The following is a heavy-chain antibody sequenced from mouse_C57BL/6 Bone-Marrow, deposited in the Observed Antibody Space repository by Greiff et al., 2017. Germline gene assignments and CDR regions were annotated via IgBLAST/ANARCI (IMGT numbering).Heavy chain of an antibody. J-gene: IGHJ4*01. Sequence: QVQLQQPGAELVKPGASVKLSCKASGYTFTSYWMQWVKQRPGQGLEWTGEIDPSDSYTNYNQKFKGKATLTVDTSSSTAYMQLSSRTSEDSAVYYCARCGKFITTVVGAMDYWGQGTSVTVSS. D-gene: IGHD1-1*01. CDR1: GYTFTSYW. CDR2: IDPSDSYT. CDR3: ARCGKFITTVVGAMDY. V-gene: IGHV1-50*01.